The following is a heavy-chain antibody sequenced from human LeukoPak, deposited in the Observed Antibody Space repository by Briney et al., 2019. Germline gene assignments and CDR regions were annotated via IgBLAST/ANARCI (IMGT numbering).Heavy chain of an antibody. V-gene: IGHV3-21*01. CDR3: ARESSGVRGVMRDY. J-gene: IGHJ4*02. Sequence: PGGSLRLSCAASGFTFSSYSMNWVRQAPGKGLEWVSSISSSSSYIYYADSVKGRFTISRDNAKNSLYLQMNSLRAEDTAVYYCARESSGVRGVMRDYWGQGTLVTVSS. CDR2: ISSSSSYI. D-gene: IGHD3-10*01. CDR1: GFTFSSYS.